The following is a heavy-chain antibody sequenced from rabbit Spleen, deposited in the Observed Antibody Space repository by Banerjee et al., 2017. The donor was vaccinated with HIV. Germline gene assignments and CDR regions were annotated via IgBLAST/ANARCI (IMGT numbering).Heavy chain of an antibody. J-gene: IGHJ4*01. CDR3: ARGVYDDYDTYYFDL. Sequence: QSLEESGGGLVKPGASLTLTCKASGFSFSSGYDMCWVRQAPGKGLEWIACIYAAGSGDTDHANWATGRFTVSKTSSTTVTLQMTSLTAADTATYFCARGVYDDYDTYYFDLWGPGTLVTVS. V-gene: IGHV1S40*01. D-gene: IGHD2-1*01. CDR2: IYAAGSGDT. CDR1: GFSFSSGYD.